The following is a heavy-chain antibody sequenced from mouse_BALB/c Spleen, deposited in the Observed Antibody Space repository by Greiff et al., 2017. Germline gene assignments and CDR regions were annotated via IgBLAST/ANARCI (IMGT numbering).Heavy chain of an antibody. Sequence: EVQLVESGGGLVKPGGSLKLSCAASGFTFSSYAMSWVRQTPEKRLEWVASISSGGSTYYPDSVKGRFTISRDTARNILYLQMSSLRSEDTAMYYCARHNYYGSSYDYFDYWGQGTTLTVSS. V-gene: IGHV5-6-5*01. CDR2: ISSGGST. D-gene: IGHD1-1*01. J-gene: IGHJ2*01. CDR1: GFTFSSYA. CDR3: ARHNYYGSSYDYFDY.